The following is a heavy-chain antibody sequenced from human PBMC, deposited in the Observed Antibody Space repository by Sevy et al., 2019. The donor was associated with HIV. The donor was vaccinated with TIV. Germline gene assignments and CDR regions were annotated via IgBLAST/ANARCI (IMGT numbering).Heavy chain of an antibody. CDR3: AREGCTKPHDY. D-gene: IGHD2-8*01. CDR2: LSFGCGKI. J-gene: IGHJ4*02. V-gene: IGHV3-23*01. Sequence: GGSLRLSCAASGFDFSIYSMSWVRQAPGKGLEWVSTLSFGCGKINYADSVKGRFTISRDNAKSSVYLQMNNMRVEDTAVYYCAREGCTKPHDYWGQGTLVTVSS. CDR1: GFDFSIYS.